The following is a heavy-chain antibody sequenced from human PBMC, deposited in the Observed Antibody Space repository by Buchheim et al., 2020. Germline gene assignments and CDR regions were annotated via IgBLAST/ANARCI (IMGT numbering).Heavy chain of an antibody. CDR1: GFTFSSYG. CDR2: IAYDGSNK. V-gene: IGHV3-30*03. J-gene: IGHJ4*02. CDR3: ASARFHNDY. Sequence: QVQLVESGGGVVQPGRSLRLSCAASGFTFSSYGMHWVRQAPGKGLEWVAVIAYDGSNKYYADSVKGRFTISRDNSKNTLYLQMNSLRAEDTAVYYCASARFHNDYWGQGTL. D-gene: IGHD3-10*01.